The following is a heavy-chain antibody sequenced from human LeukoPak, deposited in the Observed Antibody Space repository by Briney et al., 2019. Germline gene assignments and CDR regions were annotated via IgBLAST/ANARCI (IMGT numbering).Heavy chain of an antibody. J-gene: IGHJ4*02. Sequence: GGSLRLSCAASGVSFRSDWIYWVRQAPGKGLVWVSRMNSDGDTDYADAVKGRFTISRDNAKNTLYLQMNSLRAEDTAVYHCVKGAPMDYWGQGTLVIVSS. CDR1: GVSFRSDW. CDR2: MNSDGDT. CDR3: VKGAPMDY. V-gene: IGHV3-74*01.